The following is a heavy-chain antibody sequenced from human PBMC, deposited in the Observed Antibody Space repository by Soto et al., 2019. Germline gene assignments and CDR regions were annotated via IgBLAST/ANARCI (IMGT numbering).Heavy chain of an antibody. CDR3: ATWHEREHAYDV. J-gene: IGHJ3*01. CDR1: GLTVSGKKY. Sequence: LRLSCSASGLTVSGKKYVAWVRQAPGKGLEWVSALYDVDGSFYADSVKGRFTTSSDSSKTTVYLQMNGLRPDDTAVYYCATWHEREHAYDVWGQGTTVTVSS. D-gene: IGHD1-1*01. V-gene: IGHV3-53*01. CDR2: LYDVDGS.